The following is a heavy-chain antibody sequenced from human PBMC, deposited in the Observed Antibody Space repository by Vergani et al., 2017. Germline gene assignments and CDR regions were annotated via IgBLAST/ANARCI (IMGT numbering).Heavy chain of an antibody. V-gene: IGHV3-53*01. D-gene: IGHD3-10*01. CDR3: ARDPGLRGGSNPLDDY. CDR2: IYSGGST. J-gene: IGHJ4*02. CDR1: GFTVSSNY. Sequence: EVQLVESGGGLIQPGGSLRLSCAASGFTVSSNYMSWVRQAPGKGLEWVSVIYSGGSTYYADSVKGRFTISRDNSKNTLYLQMNSLRAEDTAVYYCARDPGLRGGSNPLDDYWGQGTLVTVSS.